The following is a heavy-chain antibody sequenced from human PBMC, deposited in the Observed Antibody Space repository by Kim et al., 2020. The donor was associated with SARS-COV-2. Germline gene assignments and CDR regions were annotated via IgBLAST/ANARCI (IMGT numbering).Heavy chain of an antibody. CDR1: GFYFDSYE. CDR3: VRDGLYDSRGYYHFDY. V-gene: IGHV3-48*03. CDR2: IGSNSFLTRT. J-gene: IGHJ4*02. D-gene: IGHD1-26*01. Sequence: GGSLRLSCVASGFYFDSYEMNWVRQAPGKGLEWVSFIGSNSFLTRTHYSDSVVGRFTISRDNTKKTLYLEMNNLGVDDTAVYFCVRDGLYDSRGYYHFDYWGRGTQVTVSS.